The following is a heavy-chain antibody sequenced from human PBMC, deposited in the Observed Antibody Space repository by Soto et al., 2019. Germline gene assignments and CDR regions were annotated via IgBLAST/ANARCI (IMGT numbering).Heavy chain of an antibody. D-gene: IGHD2-21*02. V-gene: IGHV1-46*01. Sequence: QVQLVQSGAEVKEPGASVKVSCKASGYIFTTYYIHWVRQAPGQGLEWIGIINPQGGGTTYAQKFKGRVTMTRDTSTSTVYMDLSSLGSEDTALYYCARARMGYFYFNSAHWGQGALVTVTS. CDR3: ARARMGYFYFNSAH. J-gene: IGHJ4*02. CDR2: INPQGGGT. CDR1: GYIFTTYY.